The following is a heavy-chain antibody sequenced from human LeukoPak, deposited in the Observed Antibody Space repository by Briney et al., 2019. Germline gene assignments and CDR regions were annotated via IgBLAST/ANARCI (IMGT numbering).Heavy chain of an antibody. CDR2: IKQDGNEK. CDR3: ARLCIVGTKSAFDI. D-gene: IGHD1-26*01. Sequence: GGSLRLSCAASGFTFSSYWMSWVRQAPGKGLEWVANIKQDGNEKYYVDSVKGRFTISRDNAKNSLYLQMNSLRAEDTAVYYCARLCIVGTKSAFDIWGQGTMVTVSS. V-gene: IGHV3-7*01. CDR1: GFTFSSYW. J-gene: IGHJ3*02.